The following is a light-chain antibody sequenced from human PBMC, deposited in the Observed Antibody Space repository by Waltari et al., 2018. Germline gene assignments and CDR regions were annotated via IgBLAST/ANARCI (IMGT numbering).Light chain of an antibody. Sequence: SYELTQPPSVSVSPGQTARITCSGHKLGDKSASWYQQKPGQSPVLVIYQDTMRPSGIPERFSGSNSENIATLTISGTQALDEADYYCQAWDNSVVVFGGGTKLTVL. CDR3: QAWDNSVVV. J-gene: IGLJ2*01. V-gene: IGLV3-1*01. CDR1: KLGDKS. CDR2: QDT.